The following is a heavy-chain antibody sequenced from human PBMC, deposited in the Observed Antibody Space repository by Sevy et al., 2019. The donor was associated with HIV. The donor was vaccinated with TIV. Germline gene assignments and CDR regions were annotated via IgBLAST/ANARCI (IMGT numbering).Heavy chain of an antibody. CDR3: ARVTVLLGIVVVPAARGWFDP. Sequence: ASVKVSCKASGGTFSSYGISWVRQAPGQGLEWMGGIIPILGTVNYAQKFQGRVTITADESTKTAYMELSSLRSEDTAVYYCARVTVLLGIVVVPAARGWFDPWGQGTLVTVSS. CDR2: IIPILGTV. V-gene: IGHV1-69*13. D-gene: IGHD2-2*03. J-gene: IGHJ5*02. CDR1: GGTFSSYG.